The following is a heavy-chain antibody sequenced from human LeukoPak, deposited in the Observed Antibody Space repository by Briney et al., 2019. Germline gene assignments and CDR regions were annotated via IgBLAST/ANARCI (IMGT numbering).Heavy chain of an antibody. Sequence: SQTLSLTCSVSGGSISSDYYYWSWIRQPAEKGLEWLGYIYYSGSTNYNPSLNSRVNILIDTSKNQFSLKLGSVTAADTAVYYCARRRVDSSGYDAFDIWGQGTMVTVSS. V-gene: IGHV4-61*10. CDR3: ARRRVDSSGYDAFDI. J-gene: IGHJ3*02. CDR2: IYYSGST. CDR1: GGSISSDYYY. D-gene: IGHD3-22*01.